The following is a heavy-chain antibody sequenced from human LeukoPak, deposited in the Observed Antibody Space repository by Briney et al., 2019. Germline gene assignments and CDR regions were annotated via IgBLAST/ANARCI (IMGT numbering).Heavy chain of an antibody. CDR1: GGTFSSYA. V-gene: IGHV1-2*02. CDR3: VRHSSSSLH. D-gene: IGHD6-6*01. J-gene: IGHJ4*02. CDR2: IIPNSGGT. Sequence: ASVKVSRKASGGTFSSYAISWVRQAPGQGLEWMGRIIPNSGGTNYAQKLQGRVTMTRDTSISTAYMELSSLRSDDTAVYYCVRHSSSSLHWGQGTLVTVSS.